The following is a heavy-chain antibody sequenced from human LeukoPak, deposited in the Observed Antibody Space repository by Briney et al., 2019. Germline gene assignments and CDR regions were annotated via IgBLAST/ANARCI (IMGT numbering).Heavy chain of an antibody. CDR3: ARDSSGLDY. CDR2: IYSGGST. D-gene: IGHD6-19*01. J-gene: IGHJ4*02. CDR1: GFTPRSNY. V-gene: IGHV3-66*02. Sequence: GGSLRLSCAAPGFTPRSNYMSWVRQAPGKGLEWVSVIYSGGSTYYADSVKGRFTISRDNFKNTLYLQMNSLRAEVTAVYYCARDSSGLDYWGQGTLVTVSS.